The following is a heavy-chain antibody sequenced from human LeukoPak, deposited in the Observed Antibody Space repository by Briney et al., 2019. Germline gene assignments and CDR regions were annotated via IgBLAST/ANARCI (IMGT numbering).Heavy chain of an antibody. CDR3: ARERRYDYVWGSYVSDY. Sequence: ASVKVSCKASGYTFTSYCMHWVRQAPGQGLEWMGIINPSGGSTSYAQKFQGRDTMATDTSTSTAYMELRSLRSDDTAVYYCARERRYDYVWGSYVSDYWGQGTLVTVSS. V-gene: IGHV1-46*01. CDR1: GYTFTSYC. D-gene: IGHD3-16*01. CDR2: INPSGGST. J-gene: IGHJ4*02.